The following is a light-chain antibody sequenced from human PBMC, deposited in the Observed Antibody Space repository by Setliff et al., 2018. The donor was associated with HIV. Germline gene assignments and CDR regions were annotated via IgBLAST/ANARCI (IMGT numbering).Light chain of an antibody. J-gene: IGLJ2*01. V-gene: IGLV7-46*01. CDR3: LLSYSSGRV. Sequence: QAVVTQEPSLTVSPGGTVTLTCASSTEAVTSTHYPYWLQQKTGQAHRTLICDTSNKHPWTPARFSGSLRGGKAALTLSGAQPEDEADYYCLLSYSSGRVFGGVTQLTVL. CDR1: TEAVTSTHY. CDR2: DTS.